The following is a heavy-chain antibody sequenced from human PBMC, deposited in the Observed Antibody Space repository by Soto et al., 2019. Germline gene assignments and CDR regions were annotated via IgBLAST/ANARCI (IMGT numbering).Heavy chain of an antibody. CDR1: GGSISSGGYY. J-gene: IGHJ4*02. D-gene: IGHD3-22*01. Sequence: SETLSLTCTVSGGSISSGGYYWSWIRQHPGKGLEWIGYIYYSGSTYYNPSLKSRVTISVDTSKNQFSLKLSSVTAAGTAVYYCAANTYYYDSSGYFGYFDYWGQGTLVTVSS. CDR3: AANTYYYDSSGYFGYFDY. V-gene: IGHV4-31*03. CDR2: IYYSGST.